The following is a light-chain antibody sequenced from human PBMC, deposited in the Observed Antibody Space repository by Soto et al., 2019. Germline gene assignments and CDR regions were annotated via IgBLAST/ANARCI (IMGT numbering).Light chain of an antibody. CDR2: GAS. Sequence: EIVLIQSPATLSLSPGERATLSCRASQSVSSNYLAWYQQKPGQAPRLLIYGASSRATGIPDRFSGSGSGTDFTLTISRLEPEDFAVYYCQQYGSSWTFGQGTKVDIK. CDR1: QSVSSNY. CDR3: QQYGSSWT. V-gene: IGKV3-20*01. J-gene: IGKJ1*01.